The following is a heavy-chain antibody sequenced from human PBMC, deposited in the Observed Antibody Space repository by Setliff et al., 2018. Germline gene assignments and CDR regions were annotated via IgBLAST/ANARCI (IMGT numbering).Heavy chain of an antibody. CDR2: IYYSGST. V-gene: IGHV4-59*01. Sequence: SETLSLTCTVSGGSISSYYWSWIRQPPGKGLEWIGYIYYSGSTNYNPSLKSRVTISVDTSKNQFSLKLSSVTAADTAVYYCARLSYRGSGAFDNWGQGTMVTVSS. J-gene: IGHJ3*02. CDR1: GGSISSYY. CDR3: ARLSYRGSGAFDN. D-gene: IGHD1-26*01.